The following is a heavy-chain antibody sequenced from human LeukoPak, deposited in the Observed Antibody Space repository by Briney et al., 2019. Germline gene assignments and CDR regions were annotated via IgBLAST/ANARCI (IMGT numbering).Heavy chain of an antibody. CDR2: IYHSGST. CDR1: GYSISSGYY. J-gene: IGHJ6*03. Sequence: SETLTLTCTVSGYSISSGYYWGWIRQPPGKGLEWIGSIYHSGSTYYNLYLKSRVTISVDTSKNQFSLKLSSVTAADTAVYYCARVDSGSYWGARYYYMDVWGKGTTVTVSS. V-gene: IGHV4-38-2*02. D-gene: IGHD1-26*01. CDR3: ARVDSGSYWGARYYYMDV.